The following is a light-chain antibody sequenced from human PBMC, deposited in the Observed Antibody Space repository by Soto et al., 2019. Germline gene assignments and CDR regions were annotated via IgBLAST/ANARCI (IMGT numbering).Light chain of an antibody. CDR1: SDHTSYA. Sequence: QPVLTQSPSASASLGASVRLTCTLSSDHTSYAIAWHQQQPEKGPRYLMKLNSDGSHTKGDGIPDRFSGSSSGTERFLTISSLQSEDEAEYYCQPWATGIVVFGGGTKLTVL. CDR3: QPWATGIVV. CDR2: LNSDGSH. J-gene: IGLJ2*01. V-gene: IGLV4-69*01.